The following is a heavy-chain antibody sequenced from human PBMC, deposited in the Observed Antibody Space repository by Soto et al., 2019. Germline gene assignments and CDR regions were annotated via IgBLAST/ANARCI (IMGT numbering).Heavy chain of an antibody. V-gene: IGHV3-73*02. CDR1: GFTFSGSA. D-gene: IGHD6-19*01. J-gene: IGHJ4*02. CDR3: IGWSQWLRYDY. CDR2: IRSKPNNYAT. Sequence: EVPLVESGGGLVQPGGSLKLSCAASGFTFSGSAMHWVRQASGKGLEWVGRIRSKPNNYATAYGASVKGRFTISRDDSKNMAYLQMTSLKIEDTAVYYCIGWSQWLRYDYWGQGTLVTVSS.